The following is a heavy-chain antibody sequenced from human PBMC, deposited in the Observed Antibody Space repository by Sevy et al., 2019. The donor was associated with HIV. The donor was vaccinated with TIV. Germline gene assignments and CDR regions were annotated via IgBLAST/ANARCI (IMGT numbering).Heavy chain of an antibody. V-gene: IGHV3-73*01. Sequence: GGSLRLSCAASGFTFSGSAMHWVRQASGKGLEWVGRIRSKANSYATAYAASVKGRFTISRDDSKNTAYLQMNSLKTEDTAVYYCYFLTWDQGYMDVWGKGTTDTVSS. CDR2: IRSKANSYAT. D-gene: IGHD1-26*01. J-gene: IGHJ6*03. CDR3: YFLTWDQGYMDV. CDR1: GFTFSGSA.